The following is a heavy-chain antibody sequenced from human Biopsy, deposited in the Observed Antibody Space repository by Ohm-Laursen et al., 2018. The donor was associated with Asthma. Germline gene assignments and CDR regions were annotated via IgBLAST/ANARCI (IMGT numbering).Heavy chain of an antibody. V-gene: IGHV1-69*13. CDR3: ARKAGSCISRTCYSLDF. D-gene: IGHD2-2*01. CDR1: GGTFNTYV. J-gene: IGHJ4*02. Sequence: ASVKVSCKSLGGTFNTYVIGWVRQAPAQGIEWMGGINSVFGTTTYPQKFQDRVTITADDSTSTVYMELSRLRSEDTAVYYCARKAGSCISRTCYSLDFWGQGTLVTVSS. CDR2: INSVFGTT.